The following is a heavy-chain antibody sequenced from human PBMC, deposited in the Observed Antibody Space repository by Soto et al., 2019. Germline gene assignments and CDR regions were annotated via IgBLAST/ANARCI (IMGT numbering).Heavy chain of an antibody. J-gene: IGHJ4*02. D-gene: IGHD7-27*01. CDR3: ARGPSGDKVEY. CDR1: GGSISNVNDC. Sequence: QVQLQESGPGLVKPSQTLSLPCIVSGGSISNVNDCWSWIRQRPDKGLEWIGHIYSGGSIYNNPSLTSRVTRLVDTAKNQFSLQRSSVRAADTAVYYCARGPSGDKVEYWGQGTLFTVSS. V-gene: IGHV4-30-4*01. CDR2: IYSGGSI.